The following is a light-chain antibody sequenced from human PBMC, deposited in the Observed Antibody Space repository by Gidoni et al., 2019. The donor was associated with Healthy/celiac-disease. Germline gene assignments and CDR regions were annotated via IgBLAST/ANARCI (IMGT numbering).Light chain of an antibody. J-gene: IGKJ5*01. Sequence: IVLTQSPATLSLSPGERATLSRRASQSVNNYLAWYQQKPGQSPRRLIDDASNRATGIPARFSGSGSGTDFTLSISSLEPEDFAVYYCQQRSNWPITCXXXTRLEIK. CDR2: DAS. CDR3: QQRSNWPIT. V-gene: IGKV3-11*01. CDR1: QSVNNY.